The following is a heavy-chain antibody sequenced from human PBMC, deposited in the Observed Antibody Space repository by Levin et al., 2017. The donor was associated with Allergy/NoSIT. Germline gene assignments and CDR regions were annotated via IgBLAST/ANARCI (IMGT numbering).Heavy chain of an antibody. CDR3: AREIAVAGTDYYYGMDV. CDR2: TYYRSKWYN. CDR1: GDSVSSNSAA. J-gene: IGHJ6*02. V-gene: IGHV6-1*01. D-gene: IGHD6-19*01. Sequence: SETLSLTCAISGDSVSSNSAAWNWIRQSPSRGLEWLGRTYYRSKWYNDYAVSVKSRITINPDTSKNQFSLQLNSVTPEDTAVYYCAREIAVAGTDYYYGMDVWGQGTTVTVSS.